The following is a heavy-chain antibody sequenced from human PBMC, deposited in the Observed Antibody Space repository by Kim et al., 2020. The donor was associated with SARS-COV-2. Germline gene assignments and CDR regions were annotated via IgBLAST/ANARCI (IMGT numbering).Heavy chain of an antibody. Sequence: SVKVSCKASGGTFSSYAISWVRQAPGQGLEWMGGIIPIFGTANYAQKFQGRVTITADESTSTAYMELSSLRSEDTAVYYCAREDLYYYDSSGYYDYWGQGTLVTVSS. J-gene: IGHJ4*02. CDR2: IIPIFGTA. CDR1: GGTFSSYA. D-gene: IGHD3-22*01. CDR3: AREDLYYYDSSGYYDY. V-gene: IGHV1-69*13.